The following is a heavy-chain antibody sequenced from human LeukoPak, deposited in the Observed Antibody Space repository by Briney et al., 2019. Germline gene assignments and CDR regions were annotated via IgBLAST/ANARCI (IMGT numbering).Heavy chain of an antibody. D-gene: IGHD3-10*01. CDR1: GYTFTTYY. CDR3: VRDSHFVVRGVIGVARGLDY. V-gene: IGHV1-46*01. Sequence: ASVKVSCKASGYTFTTYYMHWVRQAPGQGLEWMGIINPGDGSTSYAQKFQDRVTMTRDTSTSTVYMELSRLRSDDTALYYCVRDSHFVVRGVIGVARGLDYWGQGTLVTVSS. CDR2: INPGDGST. J-gene: IGHJ4*02.